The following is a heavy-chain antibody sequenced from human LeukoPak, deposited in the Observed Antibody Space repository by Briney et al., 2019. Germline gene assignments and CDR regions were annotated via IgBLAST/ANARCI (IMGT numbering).Heavy chain of an antibody. CDR3: ARVGSLGIGVVIFYYYYYMGV. CDR1: GFTFSSYA. Sequence: GTLRLSCAASGFTFSSYAMSWIRQPPGKGLEWIGHIYYSGSTNYNPSLKSRVTISVDTSKNQFSLRLSSVTAADTAVYYCARVGSLGIGVVIFYYYYYMGVWGKGTTVTVSS. V-gene: IGHV4-59*12. D-gene: IGHD3-3*01. J-gene: IGHJ6*03. CDR2: IYYSGST.